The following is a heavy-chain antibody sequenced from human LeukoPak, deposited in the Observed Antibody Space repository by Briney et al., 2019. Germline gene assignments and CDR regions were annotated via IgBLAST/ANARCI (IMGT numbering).Heavy chain of an antibody. D-gene: IGHD3-16*01. CDR1: GYSITTGNY. J-gene: IGHJ3*01. CDR2: IYHSGST. V-gene: IGHV4-38-2*01. Sequence: SETLSLTCAVSGYSITTGNYWGWVRQPPGKRLAWIGSIYHSGSTYYNPSLKSRVPISVDTSKNQFSLKLSSLIAADTAVYYCARVGGAFDVWGQGTAVTVSS. CDR3: ARVGGAFDV.